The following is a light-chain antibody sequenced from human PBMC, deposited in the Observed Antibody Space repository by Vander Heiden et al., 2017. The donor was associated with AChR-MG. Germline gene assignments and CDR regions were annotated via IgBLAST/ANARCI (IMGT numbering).Light chain of an antibody. CDR3: QRYSQWART. J-gene: IGKJ1*01. CDR2: AAS. V-gene: IGKV3D-15*01. Sequence: EIVMTQSPATLSVSPGERATLSCGASDSISSRIAWYQQKPGQAPRLLIYAASTRATGIPARFSGSGSGTEFTLTISFVQSEDFAVYYCQRYSQWARTFGQGTKVEMK. CDR1: DSISSR.